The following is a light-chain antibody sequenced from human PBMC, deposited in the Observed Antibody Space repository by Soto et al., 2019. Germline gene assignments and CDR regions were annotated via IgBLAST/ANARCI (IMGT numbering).Light chain of an antibody. Sequence: IGLTQSPGTLSLSPGAGATLSCRVSESVASSYLAWYQQIPGHAPRRLIYGASSRDTGIPDRFSGSGSGTDFTLTITRLQPEDVAVYYCQQYGRSPWTSGQGTKVDIK. CDR1: ESVASSY. CDR3: QQYGRSPWT. V-gene: IGKV3-20*01. CDR2: GAS. J-gene: IGKJ1*01.